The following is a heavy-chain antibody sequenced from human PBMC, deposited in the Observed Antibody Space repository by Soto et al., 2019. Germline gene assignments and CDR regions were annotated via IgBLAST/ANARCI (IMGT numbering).Heavy chain of an antibody. D-gene: IGHD3-22*01. CDR1: GGSFSGYY. CDR2: INHSGST. CDR3: ARAEGEYYYDSSGQYYYYYYGMDV. J-gene: IGHJ6*02. Sequence: SETLSLTCAVYGGSFSGYYWSWIRQPPGKGLEWIGEINHSGSTNYNPSLKSRVTISVDTSKNQFSLKLSSVTAADTAVCYCARAEGEYYYDSSGQYYYYYYGMDVWGQGTTATVSS. V-gene: IGHV4-34*01.